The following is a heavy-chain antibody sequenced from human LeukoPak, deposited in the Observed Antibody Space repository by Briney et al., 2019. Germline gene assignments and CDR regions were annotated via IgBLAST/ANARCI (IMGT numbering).Heavy chain of an antibody. Sequence: PGGSLRLSCAASGFTFSSYAMHWVRQAPGKGLEWVAVVSYDGSNKYYADSVKGRFTISRDNSKNTLYLQMNSLRAEDTAVYYCARDRGAAAHDAFDIWGQGTMVTVSS. CDR1: GFTFSSYA. CDR2: VSYDGSNK. CDR3: ARDRGAAAHDAFDI. J-gene: IGHJ3*02. D-gene: IGHD6-13*01. V-gene: IGHV3-30-3*01.